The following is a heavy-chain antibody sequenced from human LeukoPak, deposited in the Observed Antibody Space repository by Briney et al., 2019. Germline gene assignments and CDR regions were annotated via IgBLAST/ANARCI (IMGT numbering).Heavy chain of an antibody. Sequence: KPSETLSLTCTVSGGSISSSSYYWGWIRQPPGKGLEWIGSINYGGSTYYNPSLKSRVTISVDTAKNQFSLKLSSVTAADTAVCYCARQYNNYGWYFDLWGRGTLVTVSS. CDR3: ARQYNNYGWYFDL. J-gene: IGHJ2*01. V-gene: IGHV4-39*01. CDR2: INYGGST. D-gene: IGHD4-11*01. CDR1: GGSISSSSYY.